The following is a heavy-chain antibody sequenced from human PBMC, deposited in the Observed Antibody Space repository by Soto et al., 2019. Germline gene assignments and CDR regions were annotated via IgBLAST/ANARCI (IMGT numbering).Heavy chain of an antibody. CDR2: IYYSGST. Sequence: SETLSLTCTVSGGSISSGGYYWSWIRQHPGKGLEWIGYIYYSGSTYYNPSLKSRVTISVDTSKNQFSLKLSSVTAADTAVYYCARDLPIDDFWSGYGYYGTDVWGQGTTVTVSS. J-gene: IGHJ6*02. D-gene: IGHD3-3*01. V-gene: IGHV4-31*03. CDR3: ARDLPIDDFWSGYGYYGTDV. CDR1: GGSISSGGYY.